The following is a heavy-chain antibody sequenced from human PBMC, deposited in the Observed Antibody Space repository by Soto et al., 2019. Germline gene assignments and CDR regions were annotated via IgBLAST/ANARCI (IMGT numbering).Heavy chain of an antibody. CDR3: AREAVAVYNWFDP. D-gene: IGHD6-19*01. CDR2: IYYSGST. Sequence: SETLSLTCTFSVGSISSYYWNWIRQPPGKGLEWIGYIYYSGSTNYNPSLKSRVTISVDTSKNQFSLKLSSVTAADTAVYYCAREAVAVYNWFDPWGQGTMVTVSS. CDR1: VGSISSYY. V-gene: IGHV4-59*01. J-gene: IGHJ5*02.